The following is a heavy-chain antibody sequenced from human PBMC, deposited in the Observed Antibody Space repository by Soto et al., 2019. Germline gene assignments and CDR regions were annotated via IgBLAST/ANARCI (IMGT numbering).Heavy chain of an antibody. CDR2: ISPYSGNT. J-gene: IGHJ6*02. CDR1: GHICVNYG. CDR3: AMVDNYVTPTPQDV. V-gene: IGHV1-18*01. D-gene: IGHD3-16*01. Sequence: QVQLVQSGDEVGKPGSSVEVFCRPSGHICVNYGIVWVRQAPGQALEWMGWISPYSGNTHYASKVQGRLTMTTDTSTSTAYMDLGSLTSDDTAVYYCAMVDNYVTPTPQDVWGQGTTVTVSS.